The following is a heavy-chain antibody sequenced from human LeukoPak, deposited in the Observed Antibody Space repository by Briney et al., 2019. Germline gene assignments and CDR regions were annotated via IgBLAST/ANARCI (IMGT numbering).Heavy chain of an antibody. J-gene: IGHJ3*01. V-gene: IGHV3-33*01. D-gene: IGHD2-21*01. CDR1: GFTFRTYG. CDR3: VRDGLLWYGGAT. CDR2: LWFDGSHQ. Sequence: GGSLRLSCAASGFTFRTYGMHWVRQTPGKGLEWVAFLWFDGSHQYYADSVRGRFIISRDNSNNTLYLQMTSLRVEDTAVYYCVRDGLLWYGGATWGQGTMVTVSS.